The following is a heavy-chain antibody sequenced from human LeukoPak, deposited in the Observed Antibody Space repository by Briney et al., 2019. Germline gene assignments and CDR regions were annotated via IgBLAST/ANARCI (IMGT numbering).Heavy chain of an antibody. Sequence: GASVTVSCKASGYTFTVYYMHWVRQAPGQGLEWMGWINPNSGGTNYAQKFQGRVTMTRDTSISTAYMELSRLRSDDTAVYYCARDHSYGYYYYYMDVWGKGTTVTVSS. D-gene: IGHD5-18*01. V-gene: IGHV1-2*02. CDR1: GYTFTVYY. J-gene: IGHJ6*03. CDR2: INPNSGGT. CDR3: ARDHSYGYYYYYMDV.